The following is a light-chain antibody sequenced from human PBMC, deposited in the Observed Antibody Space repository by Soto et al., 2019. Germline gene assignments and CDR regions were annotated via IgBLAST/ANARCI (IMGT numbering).Light chain of an antibody. CDR3: EQRSCWPPT. CDR1: QSVSSY. CDR2: DAS. V-gene: IGKV3-11*01. J-gene: IGKJ1*01. Sequence: EIVLTQSPATLSLSPGAKATLSCRASQSVSSYLAWYQHKPGQAPRLLIYDASNRARDIPAKYGGSGSGSASTPTNSSPVSDAFALSYCEQRSCWPPTFGQGTKV.